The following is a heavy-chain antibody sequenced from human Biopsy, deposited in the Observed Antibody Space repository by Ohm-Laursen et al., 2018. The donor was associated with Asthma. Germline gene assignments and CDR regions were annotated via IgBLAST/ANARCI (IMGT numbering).Heavy chain of an antibody. Sequence: SLRLSCAASEFSVSSSYMSWVRQAPGKGLEWVSVIYNDGRAYYADSVKGRFTFSRDNSKNTLFLQMNSLRAEDTAVYYCTRTTTVTTTYAMDVWGRGTTVTVSS. D-gene: IGHD4-17*01. CDR2: IYNDGRA. CDR3: TRTTTVTTTYAMDV. CDR1: EFSVSSSY. V-gene: IGHV3-53*01. J-gene: IGHJ6*02.